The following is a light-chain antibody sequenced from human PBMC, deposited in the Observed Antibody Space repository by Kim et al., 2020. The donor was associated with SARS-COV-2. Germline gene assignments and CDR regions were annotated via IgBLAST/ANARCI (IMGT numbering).Light chain of an antibody. Sequence: DIRMTQSPSTLSASVGDRVTLTCRASQSIDMWLAWYQQKPGKAPNLLIYKASTLQSGVPSRFSGSGSETDFTLTISSLQPHDLATYYCQQYSTYPWTFGQGTKLEI. J-gene: IGKJ1*01. CDR3: QQYSTYPWT. CDR1: QSIDMW. V-gene: IGKV1-5*03. CDR2: KAS.